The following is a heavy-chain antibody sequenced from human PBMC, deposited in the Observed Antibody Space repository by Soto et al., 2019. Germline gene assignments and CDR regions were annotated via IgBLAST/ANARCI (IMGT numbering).Heavy chain of an antibody. CDR3: ASLGQYSSPPAY. CDR1: GGSISSSSYY. CDR2: IYYSGST. V-gene: IGHV4-39*01. D-gene: IGHD6-6*01. J-gene: IGHJ4*02. Sequence: QLQLQESGPGLVKPSETLSLTCTVSGGSISSSSYYWGWIRQPPGKGLEWIGSIYYSGSTYYNPSLKSRVTTSAATSKNQFSLTLSSVTAADTAVYYCASLGQYSSPPAYRGQGTLVTVSS.